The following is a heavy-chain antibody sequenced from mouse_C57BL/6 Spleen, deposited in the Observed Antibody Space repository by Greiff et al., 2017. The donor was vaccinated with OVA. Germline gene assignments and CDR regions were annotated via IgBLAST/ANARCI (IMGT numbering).Heavy chain of an antibody. CDR2: IYPGSGNT. Sequence: QVQLQQSGPELVKPGASVKISCKASGYSFTSYYIHWVKQRPGQGLEWIGWIYPGSGNTKYNEKFKGKATLTADTSSSTAYMQLSSLTSEDSAVYYCACGFDYDVDYAMDYWGQGTSVTVSS. D-gene: IGHD2-4*01. J-gene: IGHJ4*01. CDR3: ACGFDYDVDYAMDY. CDR1: GYSFTSYY. V-gene: IGHV1-66*01.